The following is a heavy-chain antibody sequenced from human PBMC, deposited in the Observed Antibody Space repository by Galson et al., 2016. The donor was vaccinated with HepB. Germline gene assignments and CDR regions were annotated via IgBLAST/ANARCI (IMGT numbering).Heavy chain of an antibody. CDR2: ISSSSSSL. Sequence: SLRLSCAASGFTFSTYNMNWVRQAPGKGLEWVSYISSSSSSLYYADSVKGRFTISRGNAKNSLYLQMNSLRDEDSAIYYCARDLTRMVGAKGFWGRGTLVSVSS. V-gene: IGHV3-48*02. J-gene: IGHJ4*02. CDR1: GFTFSTYN. D-gene: IGHD1-26*01. CDR3: ARDLTRMVGAKGF.